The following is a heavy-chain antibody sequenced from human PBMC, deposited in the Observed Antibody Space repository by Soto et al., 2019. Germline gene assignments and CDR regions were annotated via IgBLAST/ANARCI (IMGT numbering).Heavy chain of an antibody. V-gene: IGHV3-74*01. CDR3: ARADKLNDGGNSDFES. CDR1: GFTFSTYG. D-gene: IGHD1-1*01. J-gene: IGHJ4*03. Sequence: QPXGSLRLSFAASGFTFSTYGMNWVRLAPGKGLDWVSHIKSDVSSSSYADFVKGRFTISRDNARNTLYLQMNSLRAEDTAVYLCARADKLNDGGNSDFESWGQGTPVTGSS. CDR2: IKSDVSSS.